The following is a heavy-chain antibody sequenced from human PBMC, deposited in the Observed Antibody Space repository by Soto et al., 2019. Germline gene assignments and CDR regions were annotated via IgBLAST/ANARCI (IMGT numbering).Heavy chain of an antibody. CDR1: GYTFTSYG. CDR2: ISAYNGNT. D-gene: IGHD3-3*01. V-gene: IGHV1-18*04. CDR3: ARDSKGYYDFWSGYFSRPYYYGMDV. J-gene: IGHJ6*02. Sequence: ASVKVSCKASGYTFTSYGISWVRQAPGQGLEWMGWISAYNGNTNYAQKLQGRVTMTTDTSTSTAHMELRSLRSDDTAVYYCARDSKGYYDFWSGYFSRPYYYGMDVWGQGTAVTVSS.